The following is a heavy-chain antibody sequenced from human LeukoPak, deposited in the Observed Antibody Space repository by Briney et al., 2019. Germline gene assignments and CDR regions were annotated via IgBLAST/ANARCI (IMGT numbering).Heavy chain of an antibody. CDR1: GYSFTSYW. D-gene: IGHD1-26*01. CDR3: AVISGSYFYYFDY. V-gene: IGHV5-51*01. J-gene: IGHJ4*02. Sequence: GESLKISCKGSGYSFTSYWIGWVRQMPGKGLEWMGIIYPGDSDTRYSPSFQGQVTISADKSISTAYLQWSGLKASDTAMYYCAVISGSYFYYFDYWGQGTLVTVSS. CDR2: IYPGDSDT.